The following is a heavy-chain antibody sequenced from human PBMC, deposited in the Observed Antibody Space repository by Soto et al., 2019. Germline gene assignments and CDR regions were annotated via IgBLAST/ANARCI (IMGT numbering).Heavy chain of an antibody. D-gene: IGHD3-22*01. CDR2: IIPIFGTA. CDR1: GGTFSSYA. CDR3: ARDSSGTSGFNWFDP. J-gene: IGHJ5*02. V-gene: IGHV1-69*13. Sequence: GASVKVSCKASGGTFSSYAISWVRQAPGQGLEWMGGIIPIFGTANYAQKFQGRVTITADESTSTAYIELSSLRSEDTAVYYCARDSSGTSGFNWFDPWGQGTLVTVSS.